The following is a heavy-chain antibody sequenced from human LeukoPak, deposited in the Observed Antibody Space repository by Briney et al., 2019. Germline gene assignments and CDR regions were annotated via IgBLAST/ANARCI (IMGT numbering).Heavy chain of an antibody. CDR1: GFTFDDYA. CDR2: ISWNSGSI. D-gene: IGHD1-14*01. V-gene: IGHV3-9*01. Sequence: GRSLRFSCAASGFTFDDYAMHWVRQAPGKGLEWVSGISWNSGSIGYADSVKGRFTISRDNAKNSLYLQMNSLRAEDTALYYCAKGSSVSNPNFDYWGQGTLVTVSS. J-gene: IGHJ4*02. CDR3: AKGSSVSNPNFDY.